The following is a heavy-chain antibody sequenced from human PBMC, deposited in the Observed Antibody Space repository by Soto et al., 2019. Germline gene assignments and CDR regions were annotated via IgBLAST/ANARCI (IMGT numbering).Heavy chain of an antibody. Sequence: SETLSLTCTVSGWSISSYYWSCIRQPPGKGLEWIGYIYYSGSTNYNPSLKSRVTISVDTSKNQFSLKLSSVTAADTAVYYCASQSSGWYVFDYWGQGTLVTGSS. D-gene: IGHD6-19*01. CDR3: ASQSSGWYVFDY. V-gene: IGHV4-59*08. J-gene: IGHJ4*02. CDR2: IYYSGST. CDR1: GWSISSYY.